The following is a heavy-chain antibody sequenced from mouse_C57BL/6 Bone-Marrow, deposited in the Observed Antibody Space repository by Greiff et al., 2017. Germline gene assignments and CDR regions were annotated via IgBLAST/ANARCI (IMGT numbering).Heavy chain of an antibody. CDR2: IRLKSDNYAT. CDR3: TEGLRRTAPWFAY. J-gene: IGHJ3*01. CDR1: GFTFSNYW. D-gene: IGHD2-4*01. Sequence: EVMLVESGGGLVQPGGSMKLSCVASGFTFSNYWMNWVRQSPEKGLEWVAQIRLKSDNYATHYAESVKGRFTISRDDSKSSVYLQMNNLRAEDTGIYYCTEGLRRTAPWFAYWGQGTLVTVSA. V-gene: IGHV6-3*01.